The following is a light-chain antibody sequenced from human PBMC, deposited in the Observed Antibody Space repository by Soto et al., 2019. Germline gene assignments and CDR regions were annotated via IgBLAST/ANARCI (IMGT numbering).Light chain of an antibody. CDR1: QSVSSSY. J-gene: IGKJ2*01. V-gene: IGKV3-20*01. CDR2: GAS. Sequence: EIVLTQSPGTLSLSPGERATLSCRASQSVSSSYLAWYQQKPGQAPRLLIYGASSRATGIPDRFSGSGSGTGFTLTISRLEPEAFAVYYCQQYGSSSYTFGQGTKLEIK. CDR3: QQYGSSSYT.